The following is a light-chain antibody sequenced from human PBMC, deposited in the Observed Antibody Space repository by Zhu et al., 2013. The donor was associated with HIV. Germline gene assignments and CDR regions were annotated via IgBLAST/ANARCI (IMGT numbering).Light chain of an antibody. V-gene: IGKV4-1*01. CDR2: WSS. CDR1: QAILHNSNNKNY. J-gene: IGKJ4*01. Sequence: DIVMTQSPDSLTLSLGERATINCKSSQAILHNSNNKNYLAWYQQKPGQPPKLLIYWSSTRESGVPERFTGSGSGTDFTLTISTLQPEDFATYYCQQFNIFPITFGGGTKVEIK. CDR3: QQFNIFPIT.